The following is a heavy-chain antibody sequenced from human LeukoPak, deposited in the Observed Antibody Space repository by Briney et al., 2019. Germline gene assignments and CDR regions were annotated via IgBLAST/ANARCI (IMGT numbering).Heavy chain of an antibody. CDR2: ISYDGSNK. J-gene: IGHJ4*02. CDR3: AKGNYYDSSGYPDY. Sequence: GGSLRLSCAASGFTFSSYGMHWVRQAPGKGLEWVAVISYDGSNKYYADSVKGRFTISRDNAKNSLYLQMNSLRAEDTALYYCAKGNYYDSSGYPDYWGQGTLVTVSS. CDR1: GFTFSSYG. V-gene: IGHV3-30*18. D-gene: IGHD3-22*01.